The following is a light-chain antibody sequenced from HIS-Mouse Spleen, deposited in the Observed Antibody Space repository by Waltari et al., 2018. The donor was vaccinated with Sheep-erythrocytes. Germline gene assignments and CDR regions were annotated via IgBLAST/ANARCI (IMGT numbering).Light chain of an antibody. CDR3: MQATQFPYT. V-gene: IGKV3-11*01. CDR2: DAS. Sequence: EIVLTQSPATLSLSPGERATLSCRASQSVSSYLAWYQQKPGQAPRLLIYDASNRATGIPDRFSGSGAGTDFTLKISRVEAEDVGVYYCMQATQFPYTFGQGTKLEIK. CDR1: QSVSSY. J-gene: IGKJ2*01.